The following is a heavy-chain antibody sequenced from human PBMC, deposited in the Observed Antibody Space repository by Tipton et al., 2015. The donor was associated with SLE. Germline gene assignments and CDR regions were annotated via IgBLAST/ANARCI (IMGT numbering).Heavy chain of an antibody. V-gene: IGHV3-21*01. CDR1: GFTFSTYS. D-gene: IGHD1-1*01. J-gene: IGHJ6*02. CDR2: ISSSSTYK. Sequence: QLVQSGGGLVKPGGSLRLSCAASGFTFSTYSMNWVRQAPGKGLEWVSSISSSSTYKYYADSVKGRFTISRDNAKNSLYLQMNSLIAEDTAVYFCASLPQPHWTHYYYGVDVWGQGTTVTVSS. CDR3: ASLPQPHWTHYYYGVDV.